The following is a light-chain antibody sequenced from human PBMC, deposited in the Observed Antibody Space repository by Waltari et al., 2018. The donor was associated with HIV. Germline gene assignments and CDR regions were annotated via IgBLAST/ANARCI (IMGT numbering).Light chain of an antibody. CDR1: SSDVGGYNY. Sequence: QSALTQPASVSGSPGQSFTISCTGTSSDVGGYNYVSWYQQHPGKAPKLMIYDVSNRPSGVSKRFSGSKSGNTASLTISGLQAEDEADYYCSSYTSSSVVFGGGTKLTVL. CDR2: DVS. CDR3: SSYTSSSVV. J-gene: IGLJ2*01. V-gene: IGLV2-14*03.